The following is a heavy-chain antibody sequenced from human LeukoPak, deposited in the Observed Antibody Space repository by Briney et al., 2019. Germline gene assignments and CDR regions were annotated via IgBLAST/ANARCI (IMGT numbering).Heavy chain of an antibody. J-gene: IGHJ3*02. CDR1: GGSINNYY. CDR3: AKSNGYGLIDI. Sequence: PSETLSLTCTVSGGSINNYYWSWIRQPPGKGLEWIGYIYYSGTTNYNPSLKSRVTISLDTSRNQFSLRLNSVTAADTAVYYCAKSNGYGLIDIWGQGTMVTVSS. V-gene: IGHV4-59*12. CDR2: IYYSGTT. D-gene: IGHD3-10*01.